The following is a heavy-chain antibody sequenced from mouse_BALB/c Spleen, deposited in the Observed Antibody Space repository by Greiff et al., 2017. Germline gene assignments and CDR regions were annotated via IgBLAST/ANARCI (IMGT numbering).Heavy chain of an antibody. CDR2: ISSGGSYT. Sequence: EVQRVESGGGLVKPGGSLKLSCAASGFTFSSYTMSWVRQTPEKRLEWVATISSGGSYTYYPDSVKGRFTISRDNAKNTLYLQMSSLKSEDTAMYYCTRDRPYFDYWGQGTTLTVSS. CDR3: TRDRPYFDY. V-gene: IGHV5-6-4*01. CDR1: GFTFSSYT. J-gene: IGHJ2*01.